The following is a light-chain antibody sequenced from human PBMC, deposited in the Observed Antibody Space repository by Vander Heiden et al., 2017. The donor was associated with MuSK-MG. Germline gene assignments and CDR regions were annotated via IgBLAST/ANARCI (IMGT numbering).Light chain of an antibody. CDR2: ASS. V-gene: IGKV1-39*01. CDR1: QRINSY. J-gene: IGKJ1*01. Sequence: DIPMTQSPSSLSASVGDRVTITCRASQRINSYLNWYHQKGGRAPKLLSYASSTLQGGVPSRFSGSGSGTDFTLNISRLQLEDFGTYYCQQSDSTPWTFGQGTQVEIK. CDR3: QQSDSTPWT.